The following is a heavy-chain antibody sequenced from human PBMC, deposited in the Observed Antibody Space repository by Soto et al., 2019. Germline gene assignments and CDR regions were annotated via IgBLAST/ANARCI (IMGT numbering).Heavy chain of an antibody. V-gene: IGHV1-8*02. CDR3: VRRVAYGHRSCFDP. CDR1: EDTFTHYD. J-gene: IGHJ5*02. Sequence: QVELVQSGAEVKKPGASVKVSCQASEDTFTHYDINWVRQATGQGLEWMGWMNPNTGNIDYAHKFQGRLTMTRDTSTRTVYMELSSLRSDDTDVYYGVRRVAYGHRSCFDPWCKVTLVTVSS. D-gene: IGHD3-16*01. CDR2: MNPNTGNI.